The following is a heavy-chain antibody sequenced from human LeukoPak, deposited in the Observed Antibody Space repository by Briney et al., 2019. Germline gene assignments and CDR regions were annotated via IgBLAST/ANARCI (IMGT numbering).Heavy chain of an antibody. CDR2: IYSRGCT. CDR3: ARRGVTTYYYDSNGSMTDAFDV. V-gene: IGHV4-59*08. J-gene: IGHJ3*01. CDR1: GGSISSYS. D-gene: IGHD3-22*01. Sequence: SETVSLTCTVSGGSISSYSWNWIRQPPGKGLEWIGYIYSRGCTKSNSSLRSRVAISVDTSKNQFSLRLSSVTAADTAVYYCARRGVTTYYYDSNGSMTDAFDVWGQGTLVTVSS.